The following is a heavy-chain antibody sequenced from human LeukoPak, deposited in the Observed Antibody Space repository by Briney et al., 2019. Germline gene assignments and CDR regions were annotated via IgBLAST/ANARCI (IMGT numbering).Heavy chain of an antibody. Sequence: PSETLSLTCIVSGVSISSSNYYWGWIRRPPGKGLEWIGNIYSSGSTYYNASLKSRVTISVDTSRNQVSLKLTFLTAADTAVYYCAKSDGYGPIDYWGQGTLVTVSS. CDR3: AKSDGYGPIDY. CDR1: GVSISSSNYY. V-gene: IGHV4-39*01. CDR2: IYSSGST. D-gene: IGHD2-21*02. J-gene: IGHJ4*01.